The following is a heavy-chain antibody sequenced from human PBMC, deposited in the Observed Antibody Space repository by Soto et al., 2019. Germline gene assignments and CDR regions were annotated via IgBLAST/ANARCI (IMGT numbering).Heavy chain of an antibody. Sequence: GESLKISCNGSGYSFTSYWIGLVLQMPGKGLEWMGIIYLGDSDTRYSPSFQGQVTISADKSISTAYLQWSSLKASDTAMYYCARQTYCSSTSCYTVDSWGQGTLVTVSS. D-gene: IGHD2-2*02. CDR1: GYSFTSYW. J-gene: IGHJ4*02. V-gene: IGHV5-51*01. CDR2: IYLGDSDT. CDR3: ARQTYCSSTSCYTVDS.